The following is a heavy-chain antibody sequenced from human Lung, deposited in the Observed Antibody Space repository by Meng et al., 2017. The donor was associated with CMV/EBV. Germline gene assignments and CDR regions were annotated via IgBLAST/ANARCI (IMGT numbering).Heavy chain of an antibody. CDR1: GFTFSNYG. CDR2: ISYDGSNK. CDR3: ARDADSSSFSPESARGYYYFGMDV. D-gene: IGHD6-13*01. Sequence: GGSXRRXXAAPGFTFSNYGMHWVRQAPGKGLEWVAFISYDGSNKYYADSVKGRFTISRDNSKNTLYLQMNSLRAEDTAVYYCARDADSSSFSPESARGYYYFGMDVWGQGTXVTVSS. V-gene: IGHV3-30*19. J-gene: IGHJ6*02.